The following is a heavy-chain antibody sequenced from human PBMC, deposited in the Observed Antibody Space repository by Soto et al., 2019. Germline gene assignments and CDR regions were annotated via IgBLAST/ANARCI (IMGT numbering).Heavy chain of an antibody. D-gene: IGHD6-19*01. V-gene: IGHV4-61*01. Sequence: SETLSLTCTVSGGSVSSGSYYWSWIRQPPGKGLEWIGYIYYSGSTNYNPSLKSRVTISVDTSKNQFSLKLSSVTAADTAVYYCARGLITVSHYSGGWYYFDSWGQGTQVTVSS. CDR2: IYYSGST. CDR1: GGSVSSGSYY. CDR3: ARGLITVSHYSGGWYYFDS. J-gene: IGHJ4*02.